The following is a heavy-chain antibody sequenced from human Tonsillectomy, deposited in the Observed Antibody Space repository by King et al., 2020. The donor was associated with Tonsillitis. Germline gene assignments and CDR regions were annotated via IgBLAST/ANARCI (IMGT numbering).Heavy chain of an antibody. Sequence: QLVQSGAEVKKPGESLWISRKGSGYNFTSYWVSWVRQMPGKGLEWMGRIDPTDSYTNYSPSFQGHVTMSADKSMSTAYLQWSSLKASDTAMYYCARHGTSGWEGTDYWGQGTLVTVSS. J-gene: IGHJ4*02. CDR2: IDPTDSYT. CDR3: ARHGTSGWEGTDY. CDR1: GYNFTSYW. V-gene: IGHV5-10-1*01. D-gene: IGHD6-19*01.